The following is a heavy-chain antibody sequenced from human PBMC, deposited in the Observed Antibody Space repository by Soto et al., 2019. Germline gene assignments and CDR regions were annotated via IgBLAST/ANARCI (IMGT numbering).Heavy chain of an antibody. D-gene: IGHD1-1*01. CDR1: GGSISSSSYY. V-gene: IGHV4-39*01. CDR3: AGHGAIAPEQLDY. J-gene: IGHJ4*02. Sequence: QLQLQESGPGLVKPSETLSLTCTVSGGSISSSSYYWGWIRQPPGKGLEWIGSIYYSGSTYYNPSLRRRVTISVDTSKTQFSLKLSSVTAADTAVYYCAGHGAIAPEQLDYWGQGTLVTVSS. CDR2: IYYSGST.